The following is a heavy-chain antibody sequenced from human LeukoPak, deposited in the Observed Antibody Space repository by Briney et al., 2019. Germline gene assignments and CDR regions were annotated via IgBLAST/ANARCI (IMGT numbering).Heavy chain of an antibody. D-gene: IGHD6-13*01. CDR2: IKQDGNEK. J-gene: IGHJ4*02. V-gene: IGHV3-7*01. Sequence: GGSLRLSCAASGFTFSSYWMSWVRQAPGKGPEWVANIKQDGNEKYYVVSVRGRFTISRDNAKNTLYLQMNSLRVEDTAVYYCTRGQQLVGDWGQGTLVTVSS. CDR3: TRGQQLVGD. CDR1: GFTFSSYW.